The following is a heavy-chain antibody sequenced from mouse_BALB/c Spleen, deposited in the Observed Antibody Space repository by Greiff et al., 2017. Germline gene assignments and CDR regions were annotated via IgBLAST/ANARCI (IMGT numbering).Heavy chain of an antibody. CDR3: ARESDGYYAMDY. CDR2: ISSGGST. V-gene: IGHV5-6-5*01. J-gene: IGHJ4*01. Sequence: EVKLVESGGGLVKPGGSLKLSCAASGFTFSSYAMSWVRQTPEKRLEWVASISSGGSTYYPDSVKGRFTISRDNARNILYLQMSSLRSEDTAMYYCARESDGYYAMDYWGQGTSGTVSS. CDR1: GFTFSSYA.